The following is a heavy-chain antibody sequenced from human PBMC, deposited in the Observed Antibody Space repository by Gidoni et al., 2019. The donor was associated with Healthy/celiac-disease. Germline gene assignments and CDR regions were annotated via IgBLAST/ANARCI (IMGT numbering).Heavy chain of an antibody. CDR1: GFTFSSYG. CDR3: ARDGGYCTNGVCRFYNWFDP. D-gene: IGHD2-8*01. CDR2: IWYDGSNK. V-gene: IGHV3-33*01. Sequence: QVQLVESGGGVVQPGRSLRLSCAASGFTFSSYGLHWVRQAPGKGLEWVAVIWYDGSNKYYADSVKGRFTISRDNSKNTLYLQMNSLRAEDTAVYYCARDGGYCTNGVCRFYNWFDPWGQGTLVTVSS. J-gene: IGHJ5*02.